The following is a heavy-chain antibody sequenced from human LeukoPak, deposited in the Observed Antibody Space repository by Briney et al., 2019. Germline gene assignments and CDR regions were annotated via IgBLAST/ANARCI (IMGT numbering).Heavy chain of an antibody. V-gene: IGHV3-21*01. Sequence: PGGSLTLSCAASGFTFSSYSMNWVRQAPGKGLEWVSSISSSSSYIYYADSVKGRFTISRDNAKNSLYLQMNSLRAEDTAVYYCARDVMATIDYWGQGTLVTVSS. CDR2: ISSSSSYI. J-gene: IGHJ4*02. CDR3: ARDVMATIDY. CDR1: GFTFSSYS. D-gene: IGHD5-24*01.